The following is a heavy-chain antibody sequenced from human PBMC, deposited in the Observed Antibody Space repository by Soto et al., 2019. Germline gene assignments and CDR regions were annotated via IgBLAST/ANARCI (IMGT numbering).Heavy chain of an antibody. V-gene: IGHV4-34*01. Sequence: PSETLSLTCAVYGGSFSGYYWSWIRQPPGKGLEWIGEINHSGSTNYNPSLKSRVTISVDTSKNQFSLKLSSVTAADTAVYYCAGRGYSGANYGMDVWGQGTTVTVSS. D-gene: IGHD5-12*01. CDR2: INHSGST. J-gene: IGHJ6*02. CDR3: AGRGYSGANYGMDV. CDR1: GGSFSGYY.